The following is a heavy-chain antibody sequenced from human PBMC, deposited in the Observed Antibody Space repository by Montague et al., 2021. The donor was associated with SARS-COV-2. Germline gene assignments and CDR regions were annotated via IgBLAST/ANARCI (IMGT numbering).Heavy chain of an antibody. D-gene: IGHD6-13*01. CDR1: GFTFSSYS. J-gene: IGHJ4*02. CDR3: ARVSRSSWYGGSLGEALDY. CDR2: ISSSSSYI. V-gene: IGHV3-21*01. Sequence: SLRLSCAASGFTFSSYSMNRVRQAPGKGLEWVSSISSSSSYIYYADSVKGRFTISRDNAKNSLYLQMNSLRAEDTAVYYCARVSRSSWYGGSLGEALDYWGQGTLVTVSS.